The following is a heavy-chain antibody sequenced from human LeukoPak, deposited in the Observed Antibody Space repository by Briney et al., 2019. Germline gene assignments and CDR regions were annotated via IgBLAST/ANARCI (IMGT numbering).Heavy chain of an antibody. J-gene: IGHJ4*02. CDR1: GGSIRSSSYY. V-gene: IGHV4-39*01. Sequence: SETLSLTCTVSGGSIRSSSYYWGWIRQPPGKGLEWIGSIYYSGSTYYNPSLKSRVTISVDTSKDQFSLKLSFLTAADTAVYYCASLFTDYSSSSGDYWGQGTLVTVSS. CDR2: IYYSGST. CDR3: ASLFTDYSSSSGDY. D-gene: IGHD6-6*01.